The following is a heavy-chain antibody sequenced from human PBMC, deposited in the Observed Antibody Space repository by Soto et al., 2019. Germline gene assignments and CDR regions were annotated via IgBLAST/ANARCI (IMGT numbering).Heavy chain of an antibody. CDR1: GSSVVRND. D-gene: IGHD3-22*01. CDR3: AKVFPGNYYYPEYFYY. CDR2: SSGSGGST. V-gene: IGHV3-23*01. Sequence: PYGCMRLPWAAGGSSVVRNDKSRVRQSQLKWRGRIRASSGSGGSTYYADAVKGRFTISRDNSKNTLYLQMNSLRAEHTAVYYCAKVFPGNYYYPEYFYYWRQVSLVTVSS. J-gene: IGHJ4*02.